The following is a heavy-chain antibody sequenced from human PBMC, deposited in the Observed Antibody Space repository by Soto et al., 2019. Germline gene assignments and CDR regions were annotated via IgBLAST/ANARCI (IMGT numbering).Heavy chain of an antibody. CDR2: ISYDGSNK. D-gene: IGHD3-22*01. CDR1: GFTFSSYA. Sequence: QVQLVESGGGVVQPGRSLRLSCAASGFTFSSYAMHWVRQAPGKGLEWVAVISYDGSNKYYADSVKGRFIISRDNSKNTLYLQMNSLRAEDTAVYYCARATSSGYSGGDFWGQGTLVTVSS. CDR3: ARATSSGYSGGDF. V-gene: IGHV3-30-3*01. J-gene: IGHJ4*02.